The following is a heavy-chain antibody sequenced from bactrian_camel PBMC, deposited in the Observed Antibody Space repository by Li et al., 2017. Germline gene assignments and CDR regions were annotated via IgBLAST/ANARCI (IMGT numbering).Heavy chain of an antibody. D-gene: IGHD2*01. Sequence: SGSTTKTYCMAWFRQAPGKGHEEVAVFRTDGTTKYADSVVGRFLISKDSAKNTLYLQMDCLRPEDTAMYYCAALPRSSLYACNSYTIKFGVHNQGTQVTVS. CDR2: FRTDGTT. CDR1: GSTTKTYC. V-gene: IGHV3S57*01. J-gene: IGHJ4*01.